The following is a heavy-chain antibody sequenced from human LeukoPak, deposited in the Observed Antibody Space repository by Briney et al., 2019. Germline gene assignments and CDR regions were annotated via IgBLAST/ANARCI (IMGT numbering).Heavy chain of an antibody. V-gene: IGHV5-51*01. Sequence: GESLKISCKGSGYSFTTYWIGWVRQMPGKGLEWMGIIYPGDSDTRYSPSFQGQVTISADKSISTAYLQWSSLKASDTVTYYCASHVAAAGTLGAFDIWGQGTMVTVSS. J-gene: IGHJ3*02. CDR2: IYPGDSDT. CDR3: ASHVAAAGTLGAFDI. CDR1: GYSFTTYW. D-gene: IGHD6-13*01.